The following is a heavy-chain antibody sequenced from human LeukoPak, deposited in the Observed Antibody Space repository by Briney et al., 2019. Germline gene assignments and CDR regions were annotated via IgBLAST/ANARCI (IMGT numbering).Heavy chain of an antibody. CDR2: IYHSGST. D-gene: IGHD3-3*01. CDR3: ARDGDDFWSKDLDY. Sequence: SETLSLTCTVSGGSISSGGYYWSWIRQPPGKGLEWIGYIYHSGSTYYNPSLKSRVTISVDTSKNQFSLKLSSVTAADTAVYYCARDGDDFWSKDLDYWGQGTLVTVSS. CDR1: GGSISSGGYY. J-gene: IGHJ4*02. V-gene: IGHV4-30-2*01.